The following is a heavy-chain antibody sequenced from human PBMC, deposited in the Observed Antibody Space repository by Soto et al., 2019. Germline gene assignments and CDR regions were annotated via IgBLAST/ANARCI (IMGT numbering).Heavy chain of an antibody. D-gene: IGHD3-10*01. Sequence: SRTLSLTCAISGDSVSSNSAAWNWIRQSPSRGLEWLGRTYYRSKWYNDYAVSVKSRITINPDTSKNQFSLQLNSVTPEDTAVYYCARDPPVFGDRGADAFDIWGQGTMVTVSS. CDR3: ARDPPVFGDRGADAFDI. V-gene: IGHV6-1*01. J-gene: IGHJ3*02. CDR1: GDSVSSNSAA. CDR2: TYYRSKWYN.